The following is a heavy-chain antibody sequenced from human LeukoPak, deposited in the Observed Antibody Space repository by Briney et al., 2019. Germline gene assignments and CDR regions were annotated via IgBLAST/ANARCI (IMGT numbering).Heavy chain of an antibody. CDR3: ARVGWGSSGYYFDY. V-gene: IGHV4-59*01. CDR2: IYYSGST. Sequence: SETLSLTCTVSGGSISSYYWSWIRQPPGKGLEWIGYIYYSGSTNYNPSLKSRVTISVDTSKNQFSLKLSSVTAADTAVYYCARVGWGSSGYYFDYWGQGTLVTVSS. J-gene: IGHJ4*02. CDR1: GGSISSYY. D-gene: IGHD3-22*01.